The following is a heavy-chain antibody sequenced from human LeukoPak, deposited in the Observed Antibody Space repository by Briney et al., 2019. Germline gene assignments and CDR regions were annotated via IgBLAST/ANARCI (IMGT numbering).Heavy chain of an antibody. V-gene: IGHV3-48*03. CDR3: AELGITMIGGV. D-gene: IGHD3-10*02. CDR2: ISSSGSTI. J-gene: IGHJ6*04. Sequence: GGSLRLFCAASGFTFSSYEMNWVRQAPGKGLEWVSYISSSGSTIYYADSVKGRFTISRDNAKNSLYLQMNSLRAEDTAVYYCAELGITMIGGVWGKGTTVTISS. CDR1: GFTFSSYE.